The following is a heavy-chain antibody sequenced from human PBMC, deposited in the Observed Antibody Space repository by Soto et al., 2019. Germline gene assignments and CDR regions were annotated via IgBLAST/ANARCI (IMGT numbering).Heavy chain of an antibody. CDR2: INPRGGGT. V-gene: IGHV1-46*01. Sequence: QVQLAQSGAEVKKPGASVKISCKASGYTFTNHHMHWVRQVPGEGLEWMGMINPRGGGTNYPQKFEGRVTMTRDTSTSTAYMELSRLTYDDTALYYCWSIDYGQGYWGQGTLITVSS. D-gene: IGHD3-10*01. J-gene: IGHJ4*02. CDR3: WSIDYGQGY. CDR1: GYTFTNHH.